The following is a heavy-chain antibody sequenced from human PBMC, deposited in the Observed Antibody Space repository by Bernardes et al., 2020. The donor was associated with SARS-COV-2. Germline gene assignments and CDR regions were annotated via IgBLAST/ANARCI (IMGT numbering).Heavy chain of an antibody. Sequence: SSTLSLTCTVSGGSIRSYYWSWIRQPPGQGLELIWYIYYSGSTNYNPYLKSRVTISVDTSKNQFSLKLSSVTAADTAVYYCAREARRAGTSTVDYWVQGSLVTVPS. J-gene: IGHJ4*02. CDR1: GGSIRSYY. D-gene: IGHD1-26*01. V-gene: IGHV4-59*01. CDR2: IYYSGST. CDR3: AREARRAGTSTVDY.